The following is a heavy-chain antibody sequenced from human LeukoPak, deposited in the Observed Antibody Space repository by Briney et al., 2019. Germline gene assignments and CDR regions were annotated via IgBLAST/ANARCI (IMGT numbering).Heavy chain of an antibody. Sequence: GSSVKVSCKASGGTSSNYPFNWVRQAPGQGLEWMGSIIPSFGAPSYAQKFEDRITLTADKSTGTVYMELSSPRSDDTAFYYCARGSKYYYASGSYSADYWGQGTLVSVSS. V-gene: IGHV1-69*06. D-gene: IGHD3-10*01. CDR2: IIPSFGAP. CDR1: GGTSSNYP. CDR3: ARGSKYYYASGSYSADY. J-gene: IGHJ4*02.